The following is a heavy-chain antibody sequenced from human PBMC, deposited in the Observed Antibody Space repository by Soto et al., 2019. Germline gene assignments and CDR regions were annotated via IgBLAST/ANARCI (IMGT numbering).Heavy chain of an antibody. CDR1: GYNFIAQN. CDR3: ARERHFNYPADAFDL. J-gene: IGHJ3*01. CDR2: MNPNSGGS. V-gene: IGHV1-2*02. Sequence: QVHLVQSGAEVKKPGASVKVSCMASGYNFIAQNIHWVRQAPGLGLEWMGKMNPNSGGSDYAQECQDRVTVTRDTSISTFYMELTSLKSDDTAFYYCARERHFNYPADAFDLWGQGTMVIVSS. D-gene: IGHD4-4*01.